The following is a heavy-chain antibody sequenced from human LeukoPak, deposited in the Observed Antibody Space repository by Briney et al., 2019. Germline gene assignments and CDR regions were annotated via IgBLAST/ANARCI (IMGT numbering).Heavy chain of an antibody. Sequence: GASVKVSCKPSGYTFGTHWMHWVRQAPGQGPEWMGWISTSTGDTKYTQKFQGRVTLTTDTSTSTAYMELSSLRSDDTAVYYCARDDNYGIFVNVDYWGQGTLVTVSS. CDR3: ARDDNYGIFVNVDY. CDR2: ISTSTGDT. V-gene: IGHV1-18*04. CDR1: GYTFGTHW. D-gene: IGHD4-11*01. J-gene: IGHJ4*02.